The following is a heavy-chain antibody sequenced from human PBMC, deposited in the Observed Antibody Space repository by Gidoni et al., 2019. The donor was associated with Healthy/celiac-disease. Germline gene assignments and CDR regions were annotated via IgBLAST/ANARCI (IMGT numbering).Heavy chain of an antibody. CDR3: TTDASGPELVDLDY. V-gene: IGHV3-15*01. D-gene: IGHD1-7*01. CDR2: IKSKTDGGTT. Sequence: EVQLVESGGGLVKPGGSLRLSCAASGFTFSNAWMSWVRQAPGKGLEWVGRIKSKTDGGTTDYAAPVKGRFTISRDDSKNTLYLQMNSLKTEDTAVYYCTTDASGPELVDLDYWGQGTLVTVSS. J-gene: IGHJ4*02. CDR1: GFTFSNAW.